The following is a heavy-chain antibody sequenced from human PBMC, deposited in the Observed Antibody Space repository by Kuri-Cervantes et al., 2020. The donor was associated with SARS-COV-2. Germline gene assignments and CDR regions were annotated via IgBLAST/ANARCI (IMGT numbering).Heavy chain of an antibody. CDR2: ISAYNGNT. CDR3: ARWAPGGYDFWSGPLDY. V-gene: IGHV1-18*01. D-gene: IGHD3-3*01. Sequence: ASVKVSCKASGYTFTSYGISWVRQAPGQGLEWMGWISAYNGNTNYAQKLQGRVTMTTDPSTSTAYMELRSLRSDDTAVYYCARWAPGGYDFWSGPLDYWGQGTLVTVSS. J-gene: IGHJ4*02. CDR1: GYTFTSYG.